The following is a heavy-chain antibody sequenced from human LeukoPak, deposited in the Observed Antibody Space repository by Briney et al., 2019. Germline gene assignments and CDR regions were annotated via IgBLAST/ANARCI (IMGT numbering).Heavy chain of an antibody. CDR2: IYYSGST. J-gene: IGHJ4*02. D-gene: IGHD4-4*01. CDR1: GGSISSGGYY. V-gene: IGHV4-31*03. CDR3: ARVVFWVTTVTLWGYYFDY. Sequence: SQTLSLTCTVSGGSISSGGYYWSWIRQHPGEGLEWIGYIYYSGSTYYNPSLKSRVTISVDTSKNQFSLKLSSVTAADTAVYYCARVVFWVTTVTLWGYYFDYWGQGTLVTVSS.